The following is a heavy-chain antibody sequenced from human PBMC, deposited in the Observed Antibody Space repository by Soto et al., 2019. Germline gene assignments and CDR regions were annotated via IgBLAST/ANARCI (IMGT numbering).Heavy chain of an antibody. CDR1: GGSISSYY. D-gene: IGHD6-19*01. J-gene: IGHJ6*03. V-gene: IGHV4-59*01. CDR2: IYYSGST. Sequence: SETLSLTCTVSGGSISSYYWSWIRQPPGKGLEWIGYIYYSGSTNYNPSLKSRVTISVDTSKNQFSLKLSSVTAADTAVYYCARGKWLANYYYYYMDVWGKGTTVTVSS. CDR3: ARGKWLANYYYYYMDV.